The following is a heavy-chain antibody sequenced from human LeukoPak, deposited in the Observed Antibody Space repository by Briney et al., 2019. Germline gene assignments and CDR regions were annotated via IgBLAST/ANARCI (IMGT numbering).Heavy chain of an antibody. CDR3: AKDDYYDTSGYRD. D-gene: IGHD3-22*01. V-gene: IGHV3-30*02. J-gene: IGHJ4*02. CDR2: IRYDGSIK. Sequence: PGGSLRLSCAASGFTFSNYGMHWDRQAPGKGLEWVTFIRYDGSIKYYADSVKGRFTISRDNAKNTLYLQMNSLRAEDTAVYYCAKDDYYDTSGYRDWGQGTLVTVSS. CDR1: GFTFSNYG.